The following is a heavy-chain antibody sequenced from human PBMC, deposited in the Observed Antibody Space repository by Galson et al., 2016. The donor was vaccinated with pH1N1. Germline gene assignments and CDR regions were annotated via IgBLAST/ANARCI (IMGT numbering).Heavy chain of an antibody. Sequence: QSGAEVKKPGESLKISCKGSGYRFSSSWIGWVRQMPGKGLEWMGIIYPGGSHIRYGPSFQGQVTISADKSSNIVYLQWSSLKASDTAIYYCARQNDYGDYRGDALDIWGQGTMVTVSS. D-gene: IGHD4-17*01. CDR3: ARQNDYGDYRGDALDI. J-gene: IGHJ3*02. CDR1: GYRFSSSW. CDR2: IYPGGSHI. V-gene: IGHV5-51*01.